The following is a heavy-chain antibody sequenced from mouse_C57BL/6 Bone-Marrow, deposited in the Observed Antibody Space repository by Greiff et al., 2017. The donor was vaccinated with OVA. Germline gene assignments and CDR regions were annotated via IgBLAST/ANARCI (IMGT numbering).Heavy chain of an antibody. CDR3: ARRKIYCYYYGWVAY. J-gene: IGHJ3*01. Sequence: EVQLQQSGPELVKPGASVKISCKASGYSFTGYYLNWVKQSPEQSLEWIGELNPSTGGTTSNQKFKAKATFTVATSSTPAYMQLKSLTSGDSAVYYCARRKIYCYYYGWVAYWGQGTRVTVSA. V-gene: IGHV1-42*01. CDR2: LNPSTGGT. CDR1: GYSFTGYY. D-gene: IGHD1-1*01.